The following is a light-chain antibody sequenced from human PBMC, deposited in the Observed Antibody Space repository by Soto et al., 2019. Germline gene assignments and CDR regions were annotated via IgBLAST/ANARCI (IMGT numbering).Light chain of an antibody. CDR1: HDISNY. Sequence: DIQMTQSPSSLSASVGDRITITCQASHDISNYLNWYQQKPGRAPKLLIYDASNLETGVPSRFSGGRSGTYFTFTISSLQPEDVATYYCQQYLGAFGQGTKLEI. CDR2: DAS. CDR3: QQYLGA. V-gene: IGKV1-33*01. J-gene: IGKJ2*01.